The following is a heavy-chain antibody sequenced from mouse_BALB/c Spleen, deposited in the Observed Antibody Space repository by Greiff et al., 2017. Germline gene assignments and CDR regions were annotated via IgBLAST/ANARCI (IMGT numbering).Heavy chain of an antibody. CDR1: GYTFTDYA. J-gene: IGHJ3*01. CDR2: ISTYYGDA. Sequence: VQLQQSGAELVRPGVSVKISCKGSGYTFTDYAMHWVKQSHAKSLEWIGVISTYYGDASYNQKFKGKATMTVDKSSSTAYMELARLTSEDSAIYYCARGPYYGSSLSWFAYWGQGTLVTVSA. CDR3: ARGPYYGSSLSWFAY. D-gene: IGHD1-1*01. V-gene: IGHV1S137*01.